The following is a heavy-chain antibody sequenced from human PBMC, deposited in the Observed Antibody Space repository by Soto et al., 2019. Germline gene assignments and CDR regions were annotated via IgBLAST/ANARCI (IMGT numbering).Heavy chain of an antibody. CDR2: IFYGGRT. V-gene: IGHV4-39*01. D-gene: IGHD3-9*01. CDR3: VGFRSSTIFSH. Sequence: PSETLSLTCTVSGGSISSAPSYWAWLRQPPGKGLEWVGHIFYGGRTTYSPSLRSRVSMSADTSRNQFSLNLSSMTAADAAVYFCVGFRSSTIFSHWGQGVLVTVSS. J-gene: IGHJ4*02. CDR1: GGSISSAPSY.